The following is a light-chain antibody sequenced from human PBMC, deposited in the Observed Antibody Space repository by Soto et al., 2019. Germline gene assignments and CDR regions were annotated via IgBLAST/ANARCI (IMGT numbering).Light chain of an antibody. Sequence: QSVLTQPPSASGTPGQRVSISCSGSSSNIGSNAVSWYQHFPGTAPKVLIYSDDQRPSGVPDRFSGSKSGTSASLAISSLRAEDEADYFCAAWGDSLNTWVFGGGTQLTVL. J-gene: IGLJ3*02. V-gene: IGLV1-44*01. CDR2: SDD. CDR3: AAWGDSLNTWV. CDR1: SSNIGSNA.